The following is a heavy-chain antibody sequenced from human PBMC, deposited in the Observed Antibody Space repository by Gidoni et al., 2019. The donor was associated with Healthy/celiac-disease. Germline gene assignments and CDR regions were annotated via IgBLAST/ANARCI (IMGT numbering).Heavy chain of an antibody. Sequence: QVQLVQSGAEVKKPGSSVKLSCKASGGTFSSYAISWVRQAPGQGLEWMGGIIPIFGTANDAQKFKGRVTINADKSTSTAYMELSSLRSEDTAVYYCARAHRGAFDIWGQGTMVTVSS. J-gene: IGHJ3*02. CDR3: ARAHRGAFDI. CDR2: IIPIFGTA. V-gene: IGHV1-69*06. CDR1: GGTFSSYA. D-gene: IGHD1-26*01.